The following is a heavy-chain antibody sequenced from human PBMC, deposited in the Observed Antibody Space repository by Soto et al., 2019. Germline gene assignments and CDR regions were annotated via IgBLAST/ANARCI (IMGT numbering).Heavy chain of an antibody. CDR3: AAGRLVNLDY. V-gene: IGHV4-59*01. D-gene: IGHD6-19*01. J-gene: IGHJ4*02. Sequence: SETLSLTCTVSGGSISSYYWSWIRQPPGKGLEWIGYIYYSASNNYNPSLKSRVTISVDTSKNQFSLKLSSVTAADTAVYYCAAGRLVNLDYWGQGTLVTVSS. CDR1: GGSISSYY. CDR2: IYYSASN.